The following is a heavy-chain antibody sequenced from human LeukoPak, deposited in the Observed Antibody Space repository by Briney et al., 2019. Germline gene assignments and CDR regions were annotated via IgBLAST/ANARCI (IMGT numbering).Heavy chain of an antibody. D-gene: IGHD2/OR15-2a*01. CDR3: ARQIGSYFHPHAFDI. CDR1: GGSISSYY. V-gene: IGHV4-59*01. Sequence: SETLSLTCTVSGGSISSYYWSWIRQPPGKGLEWIGYIYYSGSTNYNPSLKSRVTISVDTSKNQFSLKLSSVTAADTAVYYCARQIGSYFHPHAFDIWGQGTMVTVSS. CDR2: IYYSGST. J-gene: IGHJ3*02.